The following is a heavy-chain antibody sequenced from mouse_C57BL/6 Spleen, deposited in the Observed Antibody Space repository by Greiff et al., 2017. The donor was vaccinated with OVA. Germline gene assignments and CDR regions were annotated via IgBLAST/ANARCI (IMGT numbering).Heavy chain of an antibody. Sequence: EVKVVESGGGLVKPGGSLKLSCAASGFTFSSYAMSWVRQTPEKRLEWVATISDGGSYTYYPDNVKGRFTISRDNAKNNLYLQMSHLKSEDTAMYYCARDGNHPPTIVTYYYAMDYWGQGTSVTVSS. D-gene: IGHD2-5*01. CDR2: ISDGGSYT. J-gene: IGHJ4*01. CDR1: GFTFSSYA. CDR3: ARDGNHPPTIVTYYYAMDY. V-gene: IGHV5-4*01.